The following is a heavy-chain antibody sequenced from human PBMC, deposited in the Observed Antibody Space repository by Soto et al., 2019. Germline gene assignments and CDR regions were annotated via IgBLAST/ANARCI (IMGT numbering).Heavy chain of an antibody. Sequence: QVQLMQSGAEVKKPGSSVKVSCKASGGTFSSYAISWVRQAPGQGLEWMGGIIPIFGTANYAQKFQGRVTITADESTSTAYMELSSLRSEDTAVYYCAREVYYYGSGSYYQTNWFDPWGQGTLVTVSS. V-gene: IGHV1-69*01. CDR3: AREVYYYGSGSYYQTNWFDP. D-gene: IGHD3-10*01. CDR1: GGTFSSYA. CDR2: IIPIFGTA. J-gene: IGHJ5*02.